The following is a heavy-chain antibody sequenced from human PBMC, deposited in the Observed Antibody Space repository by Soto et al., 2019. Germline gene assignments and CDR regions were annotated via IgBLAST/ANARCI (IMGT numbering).Heavy chain of an antibody. CDR2: ISSSSSFI. D-gene: IGHD5-18*01. CDR1: GFTFSSYS. J-gene: IGHJ4*02. V-gene: IGHV3-21*01. CDR3: ARDQPGYSYGYGLGY. Sequence: GGSLRLSCAASGFTFSSYSMNWVRQAPGKGLEWVSSISSSSSFIYYADSVKGRFTISRDNAKNSLYLQMNSLRAEDTAVYYCARDQPGYSYGYGLGYWGQGTLVTVSS.